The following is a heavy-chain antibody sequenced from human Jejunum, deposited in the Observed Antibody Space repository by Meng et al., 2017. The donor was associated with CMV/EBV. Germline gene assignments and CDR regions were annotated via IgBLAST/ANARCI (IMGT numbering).Heavy chain of an antibody. D-gene: IGHD2-2*01. J-gene: IGHJ4*02. Sequence: FTFSYFNMTWCRQAPRKGLEWVSSISSAGHYIFYADSVKGRFTTSRDNARNSLYLQMSSLRADDTAVYYCAREDCTSTSCHTSDYWGQGTMVTVSS. CDR3: AREDCTSTSCHTSDY. V-gene: IGHV3-21*01. CDR1: FTFSYFN. CDR2: ISSAGHYI.